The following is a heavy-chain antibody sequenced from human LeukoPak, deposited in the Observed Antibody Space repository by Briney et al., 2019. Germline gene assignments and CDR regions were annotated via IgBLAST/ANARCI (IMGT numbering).Heavy chain of an antibody. J-gene: IGHJ5*01. CDR3: ATEKDLLLDS. D-gene: IGHD1-26*01. CDR1: GYSLSELS. Sequence: ASVKVSCKVSGYSLSELSTHWVRQAPGQGLEWMGGFDPGDDETIYAQKFQGRVTMTEDTSTDTAYLELSSLRSEDTAVYFCATEKDLLLDSWGQGTAVTVS. V-gene: IGHV1-24*01. CDR2: FDPGDDET.